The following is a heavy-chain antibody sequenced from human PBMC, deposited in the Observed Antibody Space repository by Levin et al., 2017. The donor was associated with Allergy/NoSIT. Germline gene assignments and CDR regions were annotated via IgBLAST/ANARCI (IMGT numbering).Heavy chain of an antibody. J-gene: IGHJ6*02. CDR3: AGVNATDAGTDLYNYYGLDV. Sequence: PSETLSLTCAVYGGSLSGYYWNWIRQPPGEGLEWIGEISYSGSTNYNPSLKSRVSISADTSKKQFSLKVTSVTAADTAVYYCAGVNATDAGTDLYNYYGLDVWGQGTTVTVSS. CDR1: GGSLSGYY. CDR2: ISYSGST. D-gene: IGHD1-1*01. V-gene: IGHV4-34*01.